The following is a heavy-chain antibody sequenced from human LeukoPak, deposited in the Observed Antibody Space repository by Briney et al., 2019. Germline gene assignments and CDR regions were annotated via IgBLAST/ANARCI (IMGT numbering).Heavy chain of an antibody. Sequence: ASVKVSCKASGYTFTNYIISWVRQAPGQGVEWMGWISAYSGNTNYAQKLQGRVTMTTDTSTATAYMELRSLRSDDTAVYYCARGGNYFRFDPWGQGTLVTVSS. J-gene: IGHJ5*02. CDR3: ARGGNYFRFDP. CDR2: ISAYSGNT. CDR1: GYTFTNYI. V-gene: IGHV1-18*01. D-gene: IGHD1-26*01.